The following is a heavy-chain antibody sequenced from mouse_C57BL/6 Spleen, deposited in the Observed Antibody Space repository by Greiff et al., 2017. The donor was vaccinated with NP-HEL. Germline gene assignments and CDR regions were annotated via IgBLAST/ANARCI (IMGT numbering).Heavy chain of an antibody. J-gene: IGHJ2*01. CDR1: GYTFTSYW. CDR2: TNPTNGRT. D-gene: IGHD5-1*01. CDR3: GRIKKIVPTDVDY. Sequence: VQLQQSGAELVKAGASVKMSCKASGYTFTSYWMHWVKQRLGQGLEWFAETNPTNGRTYYNEKFKSKATLSVDKSSSTAYMLLSGPTCEDSAVYYCGRIKKIVPTDVDYWGEGTALTVSS. V-gene: IGHV1S81*02.